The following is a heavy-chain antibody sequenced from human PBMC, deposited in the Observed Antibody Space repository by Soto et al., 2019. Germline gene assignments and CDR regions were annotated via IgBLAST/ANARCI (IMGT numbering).Heavy chain of an antibody. CDR1: RHTFSTYA. Sequence: QVQVVQSGAAAKKPGASVKFSCKASRHTFSTYAFHWVRQAPGQGREWMGWINGGNGHTRYSQKFKDRVTRSRDTPASTAYVERRGLRSEETALYYCGRGIGVEENYYFYGMDAGGQGTT. CDR3: GRGIGVEENYYFYGMDA. D-gene: IGHD2-15*01. J-gene: IGHJ6*02. CDR2: INGGNGHT. V-gene: IGHV1-3*01.